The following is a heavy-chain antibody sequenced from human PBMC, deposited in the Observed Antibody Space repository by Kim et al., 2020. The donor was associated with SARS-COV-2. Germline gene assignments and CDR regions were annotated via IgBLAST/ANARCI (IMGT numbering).Heavy chain of an antibody. CDR3: ARDIVVVPAATENRYYYYGMDV. J-gene: IGHJ6*02. CDR1: GYSFTSYW. V-gene: IGHV5-51*01. Sequence: GESLKISCKGSGYSFTSYWIGWVRQMPGKGLEWMGIIYPGDSDTRYSPSFQGQVTISADKSISTAYLQWSSLKASDTAMYYCARDIVVVPAATENRYYYYGMDVWGQGTTVTVS. D-gene: IGHD2-2*01. CDR2: IYPGDSDT.